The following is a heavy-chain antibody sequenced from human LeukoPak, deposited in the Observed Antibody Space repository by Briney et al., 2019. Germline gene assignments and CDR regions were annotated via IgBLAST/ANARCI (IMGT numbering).Heavy chain of an antibody. J-gene: IGHJ5*02. CDR1: GFTFTNYA. CDR2: ISGGGDTT. CDR3: AKRWDWFDP. Sequence: GGSLRLSCAASGFTFTNYAMSWVRQAPGKGLEWVSAISGGGDTTYYADSVKGRFTTSRDNSKNTLYLQMNSLRGEDTAVYYCAKRWDWFDPWGQGTLVTVSS. D-gene: IGHD4-23*01. V-gene: IGHV3-23*01.